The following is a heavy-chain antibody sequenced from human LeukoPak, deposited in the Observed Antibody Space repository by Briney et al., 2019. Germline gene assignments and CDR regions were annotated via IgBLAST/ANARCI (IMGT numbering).Heavy chain of an antibody. CDR2: INHSGGT. Sequence: SSETLSLTCALYGGSFSGYYWSWIRQPPGKGLEWIGEINHSGGTNHNPSLKSRVTISGDRSKSQFSLKLSSVAAADTAVYYCARANYDTNGNRRYYNYYGLDVWGQGTTVTVST. CDR3: ARANYDTNGNRRYYNYYGLDV. V-gene: IGHV4-34*01. J-gene: IGHJ6*01. D-gene: IGHD2-8*01. CDR1: GGSFSGYY.